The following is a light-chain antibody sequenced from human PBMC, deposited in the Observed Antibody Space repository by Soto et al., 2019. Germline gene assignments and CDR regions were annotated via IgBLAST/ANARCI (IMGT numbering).Light chain of an antibody. J-gene: IGKJ1*01. CDR1: QSISRNY. V-gene: IGKV3-20*01. CDR2: DAS. Sequence: EIVLTQSPGTLSLSPGERATLSCGASQSISRNYLAWYQQKPGQAPRLLIDDASRRATGIPDRFSGSGSGTDFTLTISRLEPEDFAVYYCHQCAHSPLTFGQGTKVEF. CDR3: HQCAHSPLT.